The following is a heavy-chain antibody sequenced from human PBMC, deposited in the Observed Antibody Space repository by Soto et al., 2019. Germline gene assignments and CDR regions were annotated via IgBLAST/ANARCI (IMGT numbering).Heavy chain of an antibody. D-gene: IGHD3-10*01. J-gene: IGHJ5*02. Sequence: EVQLLESGGGLVQPGGSLRLSCAASGFTFSSYAMSWVRQAPGKGLEWVSAISGSGGATYHADSVKGRFTISRDNSKNTLYPQMNSLRAEDTAVYYCAKRGGDWMGNWLDPWGQGTLVTVSS. CDR1: GFTFSSYA. V-gene: IGHV3-23*01. CDR3: AKRGGDWMGNWLDP. CDR2: ISGSGGAT.